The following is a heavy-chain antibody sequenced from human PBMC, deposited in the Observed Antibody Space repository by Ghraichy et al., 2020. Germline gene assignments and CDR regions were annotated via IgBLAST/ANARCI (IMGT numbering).Heavy chain of an antibody. J-gene: IGHJ5*02. CDR2: ISGSGCST. CDR1: GFTFSSYA. CDR3: AKDEGAVTALGWFDP. D-gene: IGHD1-14*01. V-gene: IGHV3-23*01. Sequence: GGSLRLSCAASGFTFSSYAMSWVRQAPGKGLEWVSAISGSGCSTYYADSVKGRFTISRDNSKNTLYLQMNSLRAEDTAVYYCAKDEGAVTALGWFDPWGQGTLVTVSS.